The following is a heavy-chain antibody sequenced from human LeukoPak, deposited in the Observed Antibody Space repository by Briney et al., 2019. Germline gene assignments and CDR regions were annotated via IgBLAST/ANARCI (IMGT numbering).Heavy chain of an antibody. J-gene: IGHJ4*02. Sequence: PGGSLRLSCAASGFTFSSYEMNWVRQAPGKGLEWVSYISTSGNTRYYADSVKGRFTTSRDNAKNSLYLQMNSLRVEDTAVYYCARELSGTTSYYFDYWGQGTLVTVSS. CDR2: ISTSGNTR. D-gene: IGHD1-7*01. CDR1: GFTFSSYE. V-gene: IGHV3-48*03. CDR3: ARELSGTTSYYFDY.